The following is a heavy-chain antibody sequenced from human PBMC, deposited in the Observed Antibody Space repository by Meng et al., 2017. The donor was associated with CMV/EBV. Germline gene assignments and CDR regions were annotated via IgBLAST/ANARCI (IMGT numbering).Heavy chain of an antibody. D-gene: IGHD6-6*01. CDR3: ARDLIAARPQGGLD. Sequence: SETLSLTCTVSGGSISSYYWSWIRQPPGKGLEWIGYIYYSGSTNYNPSLKSRVTISVDTSKNQFSLKLSSVTAADTAVYYCARDLIAARPQGGLDWGQGTLVTVSS. V-gene: IGHV4-59*01. CDR2: IYYSGST. J-gene: IGHJ4*02. CDR1: GGSISSYY.